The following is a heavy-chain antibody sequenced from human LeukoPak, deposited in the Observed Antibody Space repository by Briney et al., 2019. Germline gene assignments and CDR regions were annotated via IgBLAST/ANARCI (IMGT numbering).Heavy chain of an antibody. Sequence: GGSLRLSCEASGFTFSDYYMSWIRQAPGKGLEWVSYIGNPLSIKYYAVSVRGRFTISSDNANNSLYLQMNSLSADDAAVYYCARAFTGSFDYWGQGTLVTVSS. J-gene: IGHJ4*02. V-gene: IGHV3-11*01. CDR3: ARAFTGSFDY. D-gene: IGHD1-1*01. CDR2: IGNPLSIK. CDR1: GFTFSDYY.